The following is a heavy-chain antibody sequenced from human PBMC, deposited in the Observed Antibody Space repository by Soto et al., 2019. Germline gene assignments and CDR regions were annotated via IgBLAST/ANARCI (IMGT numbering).Heavy chain of an antibody. V-gene: IGHV1-69*13. CDR3: ASDGGDYTLNYGMDV. D-gene: IGHD1-26*01. Sequence: GASVKVSCKASGGTFSSYAISWVRQAPGQGLEWMGGIIPIFGTANYAQKFQGRVTITADESTSTAYMELSSLRSEDTAVYYCASDGGDYTLNYGMDVWGQGTTVTVS. CDR1: GGTFSSYA. J-gene: IGHJ6*02. CDR2: IIPIFGTA.